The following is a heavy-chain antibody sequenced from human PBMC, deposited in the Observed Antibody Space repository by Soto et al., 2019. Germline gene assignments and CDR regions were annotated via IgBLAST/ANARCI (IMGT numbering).Heavy chain of an antibody. CDR1: GFTFSNYA. D-gene: IGHD5-18*01. CDR3: ARVDTAMPRYYYYMDV. J-gene: IGHJ6*03. V-gene: IGHV3-23*01. Sequence: GGSLRLSCSASGFTFSNYAMSWVRQAPGKGLEWVSGIGDSGGSTYYADSVKGRFTISRDNSRNTLYLQMNSLRAEDTAVYYCARVDTAMPRYYYYMDVWGKGTTVTVSS. CDR2: IGDSGGST.